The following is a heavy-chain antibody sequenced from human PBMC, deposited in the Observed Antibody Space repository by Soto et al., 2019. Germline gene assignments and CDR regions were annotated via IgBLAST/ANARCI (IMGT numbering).Heavy chain of an antibody. CDR1: GGSISGFY. CDR2: IHTGGTT. V-gene: IGHV4-4*07. CDR3: ARISGGPIR. Sequence: SETLSLTCTVSGGSISGFYWNWFRQTAGKGLEWIGRIHTGGTTNYKPSLRSRVTMSVDTSKNQFSLKLTSVTAADTAVYYCARISGGPIRWGQGTLVTVSS. J-gene: IGHJ4*02.